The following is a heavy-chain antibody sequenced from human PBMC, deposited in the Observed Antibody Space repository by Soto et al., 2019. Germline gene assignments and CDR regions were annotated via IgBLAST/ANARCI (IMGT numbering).Heavy chain of an antibody. CDR1: GFTFSNYG. CDR2: IWYDGSNK. Sequence: GGSLRLSCAASGFTFSNYGMHWVRQAPGKGLEWVAIIWYDGSNKYYADSVKGRFTISRDNSKNTLYLQMNSLRAEDTAVYYCVRNPDYDSSGYYNYFDYWGQGTPVTVSS. CDR3: VRNPDYDSSGYYNYFDY. J-gene: IGHJ4*02. D-gene: IGHD3-22*01. V-gene: IGHV3-33*01.